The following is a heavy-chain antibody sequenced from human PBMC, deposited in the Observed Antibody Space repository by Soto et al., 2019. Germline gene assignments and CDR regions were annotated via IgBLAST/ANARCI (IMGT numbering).Heavy chain of an antibody. V-gene: IGHV5-51*01. CDR2: IYPGDSDT. Sequence: PGESLKISCKGSGYSFSTYWIGWVRQMPGKGLEWMGIIYPGDSDTRYRPSFQGQVTISADKSISTAYLQWSSLKASDTAMYYCARQTPMYDYDRSGYYSLDYWGQGTLVTVSS. D-gene: IGHD3-22*01. CDR3: ARQTPMYDYDRSGYYSLDY. CDR1: GYSFSTYW. J-gene: IGHJ4*02.